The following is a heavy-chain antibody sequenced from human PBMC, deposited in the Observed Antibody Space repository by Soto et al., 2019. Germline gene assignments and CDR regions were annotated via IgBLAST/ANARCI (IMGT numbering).Heavy chain of an antibody. J-gene: IGHJ6*02. CDR1: GGTFSSYA. CDR2: IIPIFGTA. CDR3: ARYCSSTSCYNYYYYYGMDV. D-gene: IGHD2-2*02. Sequence: ASVKVSCKASGGTFSSYAISWVRQAPGQGLEWMGGIIPIFGTANYAQKFQGRVTITADESTSTAYMELRSLRSDATAVYYCARYCSSTSCYNYYYYYGMDVWGQGTTVTVSS. V-gene: IGHV1-69*13.